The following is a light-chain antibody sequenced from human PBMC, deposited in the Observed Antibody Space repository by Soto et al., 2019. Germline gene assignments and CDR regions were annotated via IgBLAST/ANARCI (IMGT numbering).Light chain of an antibody. Sequence: EIVLTQSPATLSLSPGDRATLFCRASQSVGGYLGWYQQRPGQAPRLLIYGASTRATGIPARFSGSGSGTEFTLTINNLQSEDFAVFYCQQYHKWPPITFGQGTRLEIK. V-gene: IGKV3-15*01. CDR1: QSVGGY. J-gene: IGKJ5*01. CDR2: GAS. CDR3: QQYHKWPPIT.